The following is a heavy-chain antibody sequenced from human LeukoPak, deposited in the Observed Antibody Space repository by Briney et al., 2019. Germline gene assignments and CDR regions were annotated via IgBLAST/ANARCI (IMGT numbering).Heavy chain of an antibody. CDR3: ARPRTYYDSWSGYPPFDY. CDR1: GYTFTSYG. V-gene: IGHV1-69*13. D-gene: IGHD3-3*01. Sequence: SVKVSCKASGYTFTSYGISWVRQAPGQGLEWMGGIIPVSRTTKYAQKFQGRLTITADESTSTAFMELSSLRSEDTAVYYCARPRTYYDSWSGYPPFDYWGQGSLVTVSS. J-gene: IGHJ4*02. CDR2: IIPVSRTT.